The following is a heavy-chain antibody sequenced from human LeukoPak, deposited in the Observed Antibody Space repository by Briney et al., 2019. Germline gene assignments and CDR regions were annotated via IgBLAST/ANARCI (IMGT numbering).Heavy chain of an antibody. Sequence: GSLRLSCAASGFTFSSYGMHWVRQAPGKGLEWVALIWYDGTNKYYADSVRGRFTVSRDNSKNTLYLQMNSLRVDDTGLYSCARGVHSDFWSGYYSPWFDPWGRGTQVTVSS. V-gene: IGHV3-33*01. CDR1: GFTFSSYG. J-gene: IGHJ5*02. CDR3: ARGVHSDFWSGYYSPWFDP. CDR2: IWYDGTNK. D-gene: IGHD3-3*01.